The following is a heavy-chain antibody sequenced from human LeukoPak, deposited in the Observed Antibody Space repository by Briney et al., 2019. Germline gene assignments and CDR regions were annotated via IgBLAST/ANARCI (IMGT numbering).Heavy chain of an antibody. V-gene: IGHV3-73*01. CDR2: IRSTANGYAT. D-gene: IGHD3-10*01. CDR1: GFTFSGSA. CDR3: TENYYGSGSYADFDY. J-gene: IGHJ4*02. Sequence: PGGSLRLSCAASGFTFSGSALHRVRQASGKGLEWVGRIRSTANGYATAYAASVKGRFTISRDDSKNTAYLQMDSLKTEDTAVYYCTENYYGSGSYADFDYWGQGTLVTVSS.